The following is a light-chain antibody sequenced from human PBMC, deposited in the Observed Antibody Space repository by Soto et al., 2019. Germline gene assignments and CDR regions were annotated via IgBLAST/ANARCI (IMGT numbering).Light chain of an antibody. CDR3: QQYGSSQS. CDR1: QSVGSCY. J-gene: IGKJ1*01. Sequence: ESVLRQSPGTLSLSPWKRATLSCRASQSVGSCYLAWYQQKPGQAPRLLIYGASSRATGIPDRFSGSGSGTDFTLTISRLEPEEFAVHYCQQYGSSQSFGQGTKVEIK. V-gene: IGKV3-20*01. CDR2: GAS.